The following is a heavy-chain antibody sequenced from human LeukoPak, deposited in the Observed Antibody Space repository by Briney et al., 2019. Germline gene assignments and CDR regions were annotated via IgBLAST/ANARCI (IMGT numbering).Heavy chain of an antibody. V-gene: IGHV1-18*01. J-gene: IGHJ4*02. Sequence: ASVKVSCKASGYTFTSYGISWVRQAPGQGLEWMAWISAYNGNTKYAQKLQGRVTMTTDTSTSTAYMELRSLRSDDTAVYYCARDRRWFGELSAGDFFDYWGQGTVVTVSS. CDR1: GYTFTSYG. D-gene: IGHD3-10*01. CDR2: ISAYNGNT. CDR3: ARDRRWFGELSAGDFFDY.